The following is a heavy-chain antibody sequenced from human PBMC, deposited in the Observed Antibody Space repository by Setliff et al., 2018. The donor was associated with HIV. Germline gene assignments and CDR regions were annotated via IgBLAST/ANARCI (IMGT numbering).Heavy chain of an antibody. CDR2: IYHDGSA. V-gene: IGHV4-39*07. J-gene: IGHJ6*03. D-gene: IGHD3-16*01. Sequence: SETLSLTCSVSGGSISSSIYYWGWIRQPPGKGLEWIGEIYHDGSANYNTSLRSRVTTSVDKSKNQFSLKLSSVTAADTAVYYCARAVMGDYYYYMDVWGKGTTVTVS. CDR3: ARAVMGDYYYYMDV. CDR1: GGSISSSIYY.